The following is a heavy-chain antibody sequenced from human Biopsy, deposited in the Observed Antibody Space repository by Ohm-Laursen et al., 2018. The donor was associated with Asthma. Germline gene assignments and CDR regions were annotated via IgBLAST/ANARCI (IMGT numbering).Heavy chain of an antibody. J-gene: IGHJ2*01. D-gene: IGHD3-9*01. CDR3: AREKAYSDILTAYYNGWYFDL. CDR1: GFTFSKNG. Sequence: SLRLSCAASGFTFSKNGMHWVRQAPGKGLEWVALIWNDGNKNYYADSVRGRFTISRDNSKNMLYLQMNSLRAEDTAVYYCAREKAYSDILTAYYNGWYFDLWGRGTLVTVSS. V-gene: IGHV3-33*01. CDR2: IWNDGNKN.